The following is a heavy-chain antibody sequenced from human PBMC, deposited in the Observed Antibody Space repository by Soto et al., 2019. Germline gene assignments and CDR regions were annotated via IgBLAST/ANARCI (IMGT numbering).Heavy chain of an antibody. CDR3: VRDGTKTLRDWFDP. CDR2: IYATGTT. Sequence: SETLSLTCTVSGASISGFYWSWIRKSAGKGLEWIGRIYATGTTDYNPSLKSRVMMSVDTSKKQFSLKLRSVTAANTAVYYCVRDGTKTLRDWFDPWGQGISVTVSS. V-gene: IGHV4-4*07. CDR1: GASISGFY. D-gene: IGHD1-1*01. J-gene: IGHJ5*02.